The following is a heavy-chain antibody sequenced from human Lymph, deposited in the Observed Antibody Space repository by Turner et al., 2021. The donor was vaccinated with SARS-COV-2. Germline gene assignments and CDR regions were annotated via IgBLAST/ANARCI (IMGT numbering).Heavy chain of an antibody. V-gene: IGHV3-48*03. J-gene: IGHJ4*02. CDR1: GFTFSRYE. CDR3: SRDGGELPFGPYYFDF. Sequence: EVQLVSSGGGLVQPGGSLRLSCAAPGFTFSRYEMNWVRQAPGKGLECVSYISRSGSTINYADSVKGRFTISRDNAKNSLYLQMNSLRAEDTAVYYCSRDGGELPFGPYYFDFWGQGTLVTVSS. CDR2: ISRSGSTI. D-gene: IGHD1-26*01.